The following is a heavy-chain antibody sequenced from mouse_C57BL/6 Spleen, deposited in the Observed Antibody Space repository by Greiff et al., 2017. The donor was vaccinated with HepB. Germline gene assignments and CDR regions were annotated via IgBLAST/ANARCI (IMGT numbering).Heavy chain of an antibody. V-gene: IGHV1-55*01. Sequence: QVQLQQSGAELVKPGASVKMSCKASGYTFTSYWITWVKQRPGQGLEWIGDIYPGSGSTNYNEKFKSKATLTVDTSSSTAYMQLSSLTSEDSAVYYCARDLRWDAMDYWGQGTSVTVSS. CDR2: IYPGSGST. J-gene: IGHJ4*01. CDR1: GYTFTSYW. CDR3: ARDLRWDAMDY. D-gene: IGHD1-1*01.